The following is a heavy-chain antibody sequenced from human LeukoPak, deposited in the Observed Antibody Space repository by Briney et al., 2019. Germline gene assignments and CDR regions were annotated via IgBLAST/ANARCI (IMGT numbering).Heavy chain of an antibody. V-gene: IGHV4-59*01. CDR3: ARRAFGVVDY. J-gene: IGHJ4*02. CDR2: IYYSGST. D-gene: IGHD3-3*01. Sequence: SETLSLTYTVSGGSISSYYWSWIRQPPGKGLEWIGYIYYSGSTNYNPSLKSRVTISVDTSKNQFSLKLSSVTAADTAVYYCARRAFGVVDYWGQGTLVTVSS. CDR1: GGSISSYY.